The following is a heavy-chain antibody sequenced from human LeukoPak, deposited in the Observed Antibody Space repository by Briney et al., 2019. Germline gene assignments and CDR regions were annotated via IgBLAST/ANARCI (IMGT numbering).Heavy chain of an antibody. Sequence: MTGGSLRLSCAASGFTVSSNYMSWVRQAPGKGLEWVSSIDSSGVSTFCVASLRGRFTISRDNAKNSLYLQMNSLRAEDTAVYHCVRGDRRDFWGQGTLVTVSS. J-gene: IGHJ4*02. V-gene: IGHV3-69-1*01. CDR1: GFTVSSNY. CDR2: IDSSGVST. CDR3: VRGDRRDF. D-gene: IGHD3-16*01.